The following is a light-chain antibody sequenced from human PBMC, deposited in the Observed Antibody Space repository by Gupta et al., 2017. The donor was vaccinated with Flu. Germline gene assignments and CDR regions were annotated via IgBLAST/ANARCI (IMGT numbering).Light chain of an antibody. J-gene: IGLJ1*01. CDR1: ALPKKY. V-gene: IGLV3-25*02. CDR3: QSTDNIDAVV. Sequence: SFELPQPPSVSVSPVQTPRITCSGHALPKKYAYWFQQKAGQAPVLLIFKDNKRPSGMPERFSGSSSGTTVTVTISGGKEDEDADYYCQSTDNIDAVVFGTGTKVTVL. CDR2: KDN.